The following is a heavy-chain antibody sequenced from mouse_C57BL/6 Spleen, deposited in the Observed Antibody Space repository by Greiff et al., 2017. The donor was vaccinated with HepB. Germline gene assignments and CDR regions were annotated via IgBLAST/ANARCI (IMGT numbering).Heavy chain of an antibody. Sequence: QVQLQQPGAELVMPGASAKLSCKASGYTFTSYWMHWVKQRPGQGLEWIGEIDPSDSYTNYNQKFKGKSTLTVDKSSSTAYMQLSSLTSEDSAVYYCASLYSNYAWFAYWGQGTLVTVSA. V-gene: IGHV1-69*01. J-gene: IGHJ3*01. CDR1: GYTFTSYW. CDR3: ASLYSNYAWFAY. CDR2: IDPSDSYT. D-gene: IGHD2-5*01.